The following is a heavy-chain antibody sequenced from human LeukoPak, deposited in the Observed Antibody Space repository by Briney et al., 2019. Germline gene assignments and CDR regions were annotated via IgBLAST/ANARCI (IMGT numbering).Heavy chain of an antibody. CDR3: ARDKLIGDSYFDS. V-gene: IGHV3-7*04. CDR2: IKEDGSRQ. Sequence: GGSLRLSCSASGLTFRDSAMTWVRQAPGKGLEWVANIKEDGSRQHYVDAVKGRFTISRDNAKNSLYLQMNSLRAEDTAVYYCARDKLIGDSYFDSWGQGTLLTVSS. D-gene: IGHD2-8*01. CDR1: GLTFRDSA. J-gene: IGHJ4*02.